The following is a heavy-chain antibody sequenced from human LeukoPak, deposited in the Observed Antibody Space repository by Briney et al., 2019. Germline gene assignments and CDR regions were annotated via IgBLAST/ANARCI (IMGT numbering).Heavy chain of an antibody. D-gene: IGHD3-10*01. CDR1: GYSISSGYY. J-gene: IGHJ4*02. V-gene: IGHV4-38-2*02. Sequence: SETLSLTCTVSGYSISSGYYWGWIRQPPGKGLEWIGSIHHSGSTYYNPSLKSRVTISVDTSKNQFSLKLSSVTAADTAVYYCASPYGSGSPYHWGQGTLVTVSS. CDR3: ASPYGSGSPYH. CDR2: IHHSGST.